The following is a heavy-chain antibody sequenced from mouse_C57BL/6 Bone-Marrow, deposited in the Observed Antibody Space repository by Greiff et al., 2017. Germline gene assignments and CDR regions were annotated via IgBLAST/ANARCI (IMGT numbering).Heavy chain of an antibody. J-gene: IGHJ2*01. CDR1: GFNIKDDY. CDR2: IDPENGDT. V-gene: IGHV14-4*01. CDR3: TFITTVVAKVY. Sequence: VQLQQSGAELVRPGASVKLSCTASGFNIKDDYMHWVKQRPEQGLEWIGWIDPENGDTEYASKFQGKATITADTSSNTAYLQLSSLTSEDTAVYYCTFITTVVAKVYWGQGTTLTVSS. D-gene: IGHD1-1*01.